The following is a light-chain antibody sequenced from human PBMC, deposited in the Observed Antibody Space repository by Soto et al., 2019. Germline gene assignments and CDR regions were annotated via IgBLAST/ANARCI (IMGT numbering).Light chain of an antibody. V-gene: IGLV2-14*01. J-gene: IGLJ1*01. CDR3: SSYTTSTSLYV. Sequence: QSALTQPASVSASPGQSITISCTGTSSDVGGYNSVSWYQHHPGKAPKLMIYEVSNRPSGVSNRFSGSKSGNTASLTISGLQAEDEADYYCSSYTTSTSLYVFGTGTKLTVL. CDR1: SSDVGGYNS. CDR2: EVS.